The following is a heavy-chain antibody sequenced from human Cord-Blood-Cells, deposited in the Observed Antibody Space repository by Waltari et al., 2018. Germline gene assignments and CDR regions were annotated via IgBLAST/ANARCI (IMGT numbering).Heavy chain of an antibody. Sequence: QVQLVQSGAEVKKPGSSVKVSCKASGGTFSSYAISWVRQAPGQGLEWMGGIIPILGIANYAQKFQGRVTITADESTSTAYMELSSLRSEDTAVYYCARQHTPGYDFDYWGQGTLVTVSS. V-gene: IGHV1-69*04. CDR2: IIPILGIA. D-gene: IGHD2-21*01. CDR3: ARQHTPGYDFDY. CDR1: GGTFSSYA. J-gene: IGHJ4*02.